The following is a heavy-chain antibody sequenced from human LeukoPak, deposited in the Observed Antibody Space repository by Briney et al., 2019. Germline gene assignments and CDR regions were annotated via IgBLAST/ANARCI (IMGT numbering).Heavy chain of an antibody. CDR3: ARGFSYGDYEVLYFDY. Sequence: PSETLSLTCAVYGGSFSGYYWSWIRQPPGKGLEWIGEINHSGSTNYNPSLKSRVTISVDTSKNQFSLKLSSVTAADTAVYYCARGFSYGDYEVLYFDYWDQGTLVTVSS. CDR2: INHSGST. D-gene: IGHD4-17*01. V-gene: IGHV4-34*01. J-gene: IGHJ4*02. CDR1: GGSFSGYY.